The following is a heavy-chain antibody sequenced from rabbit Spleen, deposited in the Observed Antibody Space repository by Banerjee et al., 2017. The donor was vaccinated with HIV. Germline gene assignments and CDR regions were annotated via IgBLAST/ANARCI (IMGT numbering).Heavy chain of an antibody. CDR2: IYGGDGSST. V-gene: IGHV1S45*01. D-gene: IGHD8-1*01. J-gene: IGHJ4*01. Sequence: QEQLVESGGGLVQPGGSLTLSCTASGFSFNNNYYMCWVRQAPGKGLEWIACIYGGDGSSTAYASWAKGRFTVSKTSSTTVTLQMTSLTAADTATYFCARDGTGGSYFALWGQGTLVTVS. CDR3: ARDGTGGSYFAL. CDR1: GFSFNNNYY.